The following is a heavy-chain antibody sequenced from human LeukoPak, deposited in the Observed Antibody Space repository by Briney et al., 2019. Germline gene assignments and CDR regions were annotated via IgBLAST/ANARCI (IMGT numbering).Heavy chain of an antibody. CDR3: ARDEGRYYDFWSGYRTHDAFDI. Sequence: ASVNVSCKASGYTFTSYYMHWVRQAPGQGLEWMGIINPSGGSTSYAQKFQGRVTMTRDTSTSTVYMELSSLRSEDTAVYYCARDEGRYYDFWSGYRTHDAFDIWGQGTMVTVSS. V-gene: IGHV1-46*01. CDR2: INPSGGST. CDR1: GYTFTSYY. J-gene: IGHJ3*02. D-gene: IGHD3-3*01.